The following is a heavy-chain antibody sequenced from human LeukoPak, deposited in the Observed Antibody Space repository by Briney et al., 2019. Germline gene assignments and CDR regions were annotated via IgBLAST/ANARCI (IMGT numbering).Heavy chain of an antibody. J-gene: IGHJ4*02. D-gene: IGHD2-15*01. CDR3: ATYCSGPTCYLGMVY. V-gene: IGHV3-23*03. CDR2: ITSGSST. CDR1: GFTFSRYA. Sequence: GGSLRLSCAASGFTFSRYAMTWVRRAPGKGLEWVSVITSGSSTYYADSVKGRFTISRENSKNTLYLQMNSLRAEDTAVYYCATYCSGPTCYLGMVYWGQGTLVTVSP.